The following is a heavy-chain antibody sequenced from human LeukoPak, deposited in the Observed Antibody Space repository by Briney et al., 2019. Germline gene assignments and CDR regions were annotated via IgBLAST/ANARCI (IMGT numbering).Heavy chain of an antibody. CDR2: IYTSGST. J-gene: IGHJ4*02. CDR3: ARGGADYGGNSDIDY. V-gene: IGHV4-61*02. Sequence: PSQTLSLTCTVSGGSISSGAYYWTWIRQPAGKGLEWIGRIYTSGSTNYSPSLKSRVTISVDTSKQFSLKLGSVTAADTAVYYCARGGADYGGNSDIDYWGQGILVTVSS. D-gene: IGHD4-23*01. CDR1: GGSISSGAYY.